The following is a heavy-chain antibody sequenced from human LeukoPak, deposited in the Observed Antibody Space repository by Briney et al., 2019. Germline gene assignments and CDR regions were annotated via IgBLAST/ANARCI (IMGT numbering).Heavy chain of an antibody. D-gene: IGHD3-22*01. Sequence: PGGSLRLSCAASGFTVSSNYMSWVRQAPGKGLEWVSAISGSGGSTYYADSVKGRFTISRDNSKNTLYLQMNSLRAEDTAVYYCAKDMSYYYDSSGPLDYWGQGTLVTVSS. CDR2: ISGSGGST. CDR1: GFTVSSNY. V-gene: IGHV3-23*01. J-gene: IGHJ4*02. CDR3: AKDMSYYYDSSGPLDY.